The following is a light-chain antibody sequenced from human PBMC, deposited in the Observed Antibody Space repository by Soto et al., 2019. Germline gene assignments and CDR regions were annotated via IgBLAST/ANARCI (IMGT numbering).Light chain of an antibody. V-gene: IGKV3-20*01. CDR1: QTVGSSF. Sequence: ENVLTQSPATLSLSPGERATLSCRASQTVGSSFLAWYQQKRGQAPRLLIYGASNRATGIPDRFSGSGSGADFTLTINRRETEDFAVYYCQHFETFGGGTKVEIK. CDR3: QHFET. CDR2: GAS. J-gene: IGKJ4*01.